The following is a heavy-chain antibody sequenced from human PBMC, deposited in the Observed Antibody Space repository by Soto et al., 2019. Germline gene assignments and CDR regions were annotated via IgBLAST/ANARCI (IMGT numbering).Heavy chain of an antibody. CDR3: ARVSHIVVVPAVRGAFDI. J-gene: IGHJ3*02. Sequence: QVQLQESGPGLEKASETLSLTCTVSGGSMSGYYWSWIRQPPGKGLEWIGFIYDSGTTNYNPSLKSRGTMSLDTSKNQFSLKLTSVTAADTAVYYCARVSHIVVVPAVRGAFDIWGQGTMITVPS. V-gene: IGHV4-59*01. CDR1: GGSMSGYY. D-gene: IGHD2-21*02. CDR2: IYDSGTT.